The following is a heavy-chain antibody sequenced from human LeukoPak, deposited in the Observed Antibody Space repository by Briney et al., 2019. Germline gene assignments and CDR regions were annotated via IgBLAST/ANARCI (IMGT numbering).Heavy chain of an antibody. CDR1: GYLFSTSW. Sequence: GESLKISFKGSGYLFSTSWIAWVRQRPGKGLEWMGLVYPGDSGARYSPSFQGQVTMSADTSINTAYLQWSSLQASDTAIYYCARKSYYVSYQHAFDIWGQGTMVTVSS. CDR3: ARKSYYVSYQHAFDI. CDR2: VYPGDSGA. V-gene: IGHV5-51*01. J-gene: IGHJ3*02. D-gene: IGHD3-10*02.